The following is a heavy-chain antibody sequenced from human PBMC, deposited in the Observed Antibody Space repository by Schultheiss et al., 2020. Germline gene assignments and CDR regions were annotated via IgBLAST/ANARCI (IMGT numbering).Heavy chain of an antibody. CDR2: IHTSGST. V-gene: IGHV4-61*02. CDR1: GGSISSGSYY. D-gene: IGHD6-19*01. CDR3: ARRAGGSGLLAFDI. J-gene: IGHJ3*02. Sequence: SATLSLTCTVSGGSISSGSYYWSWIRQPAGKGLEWIGRIHTSGSTNYNPSLKSRVTISVDTSKNQFSLKLSSVTAADTAVYYCARRAGGSGLLAFDIWSRGTKVTVSS.